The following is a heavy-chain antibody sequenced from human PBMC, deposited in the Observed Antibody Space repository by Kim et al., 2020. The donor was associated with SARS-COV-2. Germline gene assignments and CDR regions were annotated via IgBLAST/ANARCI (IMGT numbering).Heavy chain of an antibody. CDR3: AKIDRSSGWYDY. D-gene: IGHD6-19*01. J-gene: IGHJ4*02. V-gene: IGHV3-30*18. CDR1: GFTFSSYG. Sequence: GGSLRLSCAASGFTFSSYGMHWVRQAPGKGLEWVAVISYDGSNKYYADSVKGRFTISRDNSKNTLYLQMNSLRAEDTAVYYCAKIDRSSGWYDYWGQGTLVTVSS. CDR2: ISYDGSNK.